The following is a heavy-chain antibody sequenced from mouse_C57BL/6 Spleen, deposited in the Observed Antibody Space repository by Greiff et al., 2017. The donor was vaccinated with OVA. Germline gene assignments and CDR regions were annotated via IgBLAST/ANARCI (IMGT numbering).Heavy chain of an antibody. CDR1: GFTFSSYA. D-gene: IGHD2-2*01. J-gene: IGHJ1*03. CDR2: ISSGGDYI. Sequence: EVKVVESGEGLVKPGGSLKLSCAASGFTFSSYAMSWVRQTPEKRLEWVAYISSGGDYIYYADTVKGRFTISRDNARNTLYLQMSSLKSEDTAMYYCTRDGDGYDWYFDVWGTGTTVTVSS. CDR3: TRDGDGYDWYFDV. V-gene: IGHV5-9-1*02.